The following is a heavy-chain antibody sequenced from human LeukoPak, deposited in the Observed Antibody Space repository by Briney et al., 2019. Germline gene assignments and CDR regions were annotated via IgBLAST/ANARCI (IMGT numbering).Heavy chain of an antibody. J-gene: IGHJ3*01. CDR2: SYRGDSVT. V-gene: IGHV5-51*01. CDR3: ARHKAERGSSGYDWGAFDV. CDR1: GYRVNNYW. D-gene: IGHD5-12*01. Sequence: GESLKISCKNSGYRVNNYWIGWVRQMTGKALEWMGVSYRGDSVTSSSPSFQGQVTLSADKSISTAYLQWSSLKASDTAMYYCARHKAERGSSGYDWGAFDVWGQGTMVTVSS.